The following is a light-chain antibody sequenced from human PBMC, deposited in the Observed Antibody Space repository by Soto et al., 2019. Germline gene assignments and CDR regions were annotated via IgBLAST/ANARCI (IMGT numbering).Light chain of an antibody. J-gene: IGKJ1*01. CDR1: QSVSSN. Sequence: EIVMTQSPATLSVSPGETATLSCWASQSVSSNLAWYQQKPGQAPRLLIYGASTSATDIPARFSGSGSGTEFTLILSGLPSEDFAVYFCQQYNSFWTFGQGTKVEI. V-gene: IGKV3-15*01. CDR3: QQYNSFWT. CDR2: GAS.